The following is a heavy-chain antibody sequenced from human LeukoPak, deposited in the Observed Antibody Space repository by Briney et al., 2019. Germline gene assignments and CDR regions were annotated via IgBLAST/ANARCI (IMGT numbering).Heavy chain of an antibody. Sequence: GGSLRLSCAASGFTFSSYAMSWVRQAPGKGLEWVSAISGSGGSTYYADSVKGRFTISRDNSKNTLYLQMNSLRAEDTAVYYCARDTAAYYDLVFDSGYGMDVWGQGTTVTVSS. CDR1: GFTFSSYA. CDR3: ARDTAAYYDLVFDSGYGMDV. CDR2: ISGSGGST. V-gene: IGHV3-23*01. D-gene: IGHD3-3*01. J-gene: IGHJ6*02.